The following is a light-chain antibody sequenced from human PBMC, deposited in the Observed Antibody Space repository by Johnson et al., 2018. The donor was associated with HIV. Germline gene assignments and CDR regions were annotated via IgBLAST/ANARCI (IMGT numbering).Light chain of an antibody. CDR2: ENN. J-gene: IGLJ1*01. CDR3: GTWDSSLSAYV. V-gene: IGLV1-51*02. CDR1: SSNIGNNY. Sequence: QPVLTQPPSVSAAPGQKVTISCSGSSSNIGNNYVSWYQHLPGTSPKLLIYENNKRPSGIPDRFSGSKSGTSATLGITGLQTGDEADYYCGTWDSSLSAYVFGTGTNVTVL.